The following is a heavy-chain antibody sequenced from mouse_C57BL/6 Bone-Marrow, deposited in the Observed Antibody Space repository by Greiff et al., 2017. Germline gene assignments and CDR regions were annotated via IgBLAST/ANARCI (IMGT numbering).Heavy chain of an antibody. J-gene: IGHJ1*03. V-gene: IGHV14-4*01. CDR3: TTKGWYFDV. CDR2: IDPENGDT. Sequence: EVQLQQPGAELVRPGASVKLSCTASGFNINDDYMHWVKQRPEQGLEWIGWIDPENGDTEYASKFQGKATITVDTSSNTAYLQLSSLTSEDAAFYCCTTKGWYFDVWGTGTTVTVSA. CDR1: GFNINDDY.